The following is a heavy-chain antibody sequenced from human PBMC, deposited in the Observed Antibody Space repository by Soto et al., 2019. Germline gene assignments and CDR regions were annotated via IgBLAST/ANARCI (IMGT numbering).Heavy chain of an antibody. V-gene: IGHV1-46*01. J-gene: IGHJ4*02. CDR1: GYTFTSYY. CDR3: ARGPTPYDILTGYFDY. CDR2: INPSGGST. D-gene: IGHD3-9*01. Sequence: ASVKVSCKASGYTFTSYYMHWVRQAPGQGLEWMGIINPSGGSTSYAQKFQGRVTMTRDTSTSTVYMELSSLRSEDTAVYYCARGPTPYDILTGYFDYWGQGTLVTISS.